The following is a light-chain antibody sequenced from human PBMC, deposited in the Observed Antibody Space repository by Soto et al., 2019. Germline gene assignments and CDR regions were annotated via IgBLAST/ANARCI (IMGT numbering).Light chain of an antibody. J-gene: IGKJ1*01. CDR2: DAS. Sequence: DIQMTQSPYTLSASVGDRVTVTCRASQSISSWLAWYQQKPGKAPKLLISDASNLQSGVPSRFSGSGSGTEFTLTIISLQPDDIATYYCQQYNTYWTFGQGTTVDIK. CDR3: QQYNTYWT. CDR1: QSISSW. V-gene: IGKV1-5*01.